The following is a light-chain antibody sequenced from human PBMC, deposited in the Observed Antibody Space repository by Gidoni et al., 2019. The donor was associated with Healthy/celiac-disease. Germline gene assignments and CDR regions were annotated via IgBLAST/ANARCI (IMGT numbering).Light chain of an antibody. Sequence: DIHLTQSPSSLSASIGDRVTITCRASDSMASYINWYQQLPGKAPSLLIYTASNLERGVPSRFSGSGSGAEFTLTITDLQAEDFATYYCQQTYSMPWTFXQXTDV. V-gene: IGKV1-39*01. J-gene: IGKJ1*01. CDR3: QQTYSMPWT. CDR2: TAS. CDR1: DSMASY.